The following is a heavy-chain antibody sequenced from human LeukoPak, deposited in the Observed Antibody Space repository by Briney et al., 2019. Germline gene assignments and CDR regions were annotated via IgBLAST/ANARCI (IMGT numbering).Heavy chain of an antibody. D-gene: IGHD3-22*01. J-gene: IGHJ4*02. CDR2: INPNSGGT. V-gene: IGHV1-2*02. CDR3: ARDLGGHYYDSSGYLEDY. Sequence: ASVKVSCKASGYTFTGYYIHWMRQAPGQGLEWMGWINPNSGGTNYAQKFQGRVTMTRDTSISTAYMDLSRLRSDDTAVYYCARDLGGHYYDSSGYLEDYWGQGTLVSVSS. CDR1: GYTFTGYY.